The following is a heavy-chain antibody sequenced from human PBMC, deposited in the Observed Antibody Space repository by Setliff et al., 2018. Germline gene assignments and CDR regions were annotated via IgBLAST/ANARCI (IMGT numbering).Heavy chain of an antibody. V-gene: IGHV3-30*19. D-gene: IGHD3-22*01. CDR3: ARDGKQYYYDSTGYYRNWFDP. CDR2: ISYDGSHD. CDR1: GFVFGTYG. Sequence: GESLKISCAASGFVFGTYGMHWVRQAPGKGLDWVAVISYDGSHDYYADSVRGRFTISRDNSNNTLYMQMSSLRAEDTAIYSCARDGKQYYYDSTGYYRNWFDPWGQGTLVTVSS. J-gene: IGHJ5*02.